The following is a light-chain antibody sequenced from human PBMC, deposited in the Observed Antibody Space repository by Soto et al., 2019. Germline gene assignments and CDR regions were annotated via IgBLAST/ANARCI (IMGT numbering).Light chain of an antibody. CDR1: SSDVGGYNY. V-gene: IGLV2-11*01. J-gene: IGLJ2*01. Sequence: QSVLTQPRSASGSPGQSITISCTGTSSDVGGYNYVSWYQQHPAKAPKLIIFDVSKRPSGVPNRFSGSKSGNTASLTISGLRAEDEADYYCQSYDSSLSGSVFGGGTKVTVL. CDR2: DVS. CDR3: QSYDSSLSGSV.